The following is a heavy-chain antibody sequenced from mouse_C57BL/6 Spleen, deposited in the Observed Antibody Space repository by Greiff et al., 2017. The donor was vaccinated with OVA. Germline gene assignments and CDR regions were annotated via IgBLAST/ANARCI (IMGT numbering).Heavy chain of an antibody. CDR3: ANPSIYYYGSSWYFDV. J-gene: IGHJ1*03. CDR1: GYTFTSYW. V-gene: IGHV1-64*01. D-gene: IGHD1-1*01. CDR2: IHPNSGST. Sequence: QVQLQQSGAELVKPGASVKLSCKASGYTFTSYWMHWVKQRPGQGLEWIGMIHPNSGSTNYNEKFKSKATLTVDKSSSTAYMQLSSLTSEDSAVYYCANPSIYYYGSSWYFDVWGTGTTVTVSS.